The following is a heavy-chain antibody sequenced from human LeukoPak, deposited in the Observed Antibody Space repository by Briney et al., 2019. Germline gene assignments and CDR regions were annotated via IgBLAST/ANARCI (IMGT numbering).Heavy chain of an antibody. CDR2: IFPGDSDT. V-gene: IGHV5-51*01. J-gene: IGHJ4*02. Sequence: GESLKISCQVSGYIFTSYWIAWVRRMPGKGLEWMGIIFPGDSDTRYSPSFQGQVTISADKSISTAYLQWSSLKASDTATYYCARLPGSGHATNFDYWGQGTLVTVSS. D-gene: IGHD5-12*01. CDR1: GYIFTSYW. CDR3: ARLPGSGHATNFDY.